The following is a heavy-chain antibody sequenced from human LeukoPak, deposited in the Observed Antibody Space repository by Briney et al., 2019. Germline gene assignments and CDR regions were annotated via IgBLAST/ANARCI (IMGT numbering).Heavy chain of an antibody. V-gene: IGHV3-48*03. D-gene: IGHD6-19*01. J-gene: IGHJ3*02. CDR3: AKPRGEEWLVGLYDAFDI. CDR1: GFTFSTYE. Sequence: GGSLRLSCAASGFTFSTYEMNWVRQAPGKGPEWISYISISGSTISYADSVKGRFTISRDNAKNSLYLQMNSLRAEDTAVFYCAKPRGEEWLVGLYDAFDIWGQGTMVTVSS. CDR2: ISISGSTI.